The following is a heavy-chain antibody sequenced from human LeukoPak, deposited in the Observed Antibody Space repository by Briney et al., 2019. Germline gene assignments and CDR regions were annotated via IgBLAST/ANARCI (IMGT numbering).Heavy chain of an antibody. CDR1: GYTFTGYY. J-gene: IGHJ4*02. CDR3: ARAGGVYDFWSGYHKEGYFDY. Sequence: GASVKVSCKASGYTFTGYYMHWVRQAPGQGLEWMGWINPNSGGTNYAQKFQGRVTMTRDTSISTAYMELSRLRSDDTAVYYCARAGGVYDFWSGYHKEGYFDYWGQGTLFTVSS. D-gene: IGHD3-3*01. V-gene: IGHV1-2*02. CDR2: INPNSGGT.